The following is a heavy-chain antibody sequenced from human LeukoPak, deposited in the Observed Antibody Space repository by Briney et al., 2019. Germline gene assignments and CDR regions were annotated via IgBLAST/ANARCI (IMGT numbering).Heavy chain of an antibody. D-gene: IGHD6-19*01. CDR1: GGSISSYY. J-gene: IGHJ4*02. CDR2: IYYSGST. Sequence: EPSETLSLTCTVSGGSISSYYWSWIRQPPGKGLEWIGYIYYSGSTNYNPSLRSRVTISVDTSKNQFSLKLSSVTADDTAVYYCARGARQPRGYSSGWHGYWGQGTLVTVSS. CDR3: ARGARQPRGYSSGWHGY. V-gene: IGHV4-59*01.